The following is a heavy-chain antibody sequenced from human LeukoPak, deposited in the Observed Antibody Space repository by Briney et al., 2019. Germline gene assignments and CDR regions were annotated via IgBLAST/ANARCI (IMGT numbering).Heavy chain of an antibody. D-gene: IGHD4-17*01. CDR1: GFTFSSYA. CDR3: AKGRGVTVTTSFDY. Sequence: GGSLRLSCAASGFTFSSYAMTWVRQAPGKGLEWVSGISGSGDNRYHTDSVKGRFTISRDNSKSTLYLQMNSLRAEDTAVYYCAKGRGVTVTTSFDYWGQGTLVTVSS. V-gene: IGHV3-23*01. J-gene: IGHJ4*02. CDR2: ISGSGDNR.